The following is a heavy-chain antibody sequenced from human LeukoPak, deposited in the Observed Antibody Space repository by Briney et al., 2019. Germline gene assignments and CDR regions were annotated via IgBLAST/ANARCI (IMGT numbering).Heavy chain of an antibody. CDR2: IYYSGGT. CDR3: ARVSSSWYQDWYFDL. D-gene: IGHD6-13*01. Sequence: SETLSLTCTVSGGSITSSSYYWGWIRQPPGKGLEWIGNIYYSGGTYYNPSLKSRVTISVDTSKNQFSLKLSSVTAADTAVYYCARVSSSWYQDWYFDLWGRGTLVTVSP. J-gene: IGHJ2*01. V-gene: IGHV4-39*07. CDR1: GGSITSSSYY.